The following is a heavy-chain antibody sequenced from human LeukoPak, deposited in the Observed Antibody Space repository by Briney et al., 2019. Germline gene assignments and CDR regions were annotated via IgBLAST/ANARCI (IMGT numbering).Heavy chain of an antibody. D-gene: IGHD1-26*01. CDR2: INSDGITT. CDR3: ARIGASVGAIDY. V-gene: IGHV3-74*01. J-gene: IGHJ4*02. CDR1: GFTFSSYW. Sequence: GGSLRLSCAASGFTFSSYWMHWVRQAPGKGLVWVSRINSDGITTSYADSVKGRFTISRDNTKSTLYLQMNSLRAEDTAVYYCARIGASVGAIDYWGQGTLVTLSS.